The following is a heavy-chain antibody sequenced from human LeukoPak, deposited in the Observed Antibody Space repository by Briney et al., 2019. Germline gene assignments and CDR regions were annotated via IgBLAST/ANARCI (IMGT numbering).Heavy chain of an antibody. CDR2: NYPEHSDT. CDR3: AKRKSGNYYNAIDF. Sequence: GESLKISCTGSGYKISKFWIGWERPMPGEGLEWRGSNYPEHSDTRYSPCFQGQVTFAADKSNSTAYLQWNSLKAADTAMYCCAKRKSGNYYNAIDFWGQGTLVTVS. J-gene: IGHJ4*02. V-gene: IGHV5-51*01. CDR1: GYKISKFW. D-gene: IGHD3-10*01.